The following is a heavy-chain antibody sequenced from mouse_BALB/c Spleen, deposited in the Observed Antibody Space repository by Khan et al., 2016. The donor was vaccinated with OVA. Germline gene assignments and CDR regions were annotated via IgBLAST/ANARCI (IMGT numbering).Heavy chain of an antibody. CDR2: IDPTTGYT. J-gene: IGHJ3*01. Sequence: VQLQESGAELAKPGASMKMSCKASGYTFTTYWMHWVKQRPGQGLEWIGYIDPTTGYTEYNQKFKDRATLTTDKSSSTAYMQLSSLTSEDSAVYYCARRRLYCIFAYWGQGTLVTVSA. CDR1: GYTFTTYW. V-gene: IGHV1-7*01. D-gene: IGHD2-12*01. CDR3: ARRRLYCIFAY.